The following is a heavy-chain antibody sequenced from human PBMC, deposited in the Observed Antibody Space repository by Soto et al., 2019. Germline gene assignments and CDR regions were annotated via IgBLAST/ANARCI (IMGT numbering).Heavy chain of an antibody. D-gene: IGHD4-4*01. J-gene: IGHJ6*02. Sequence: PGGSLRLSCAGSGFSFDSYSMHWVRQAPGKGLEWVTTVPFDSKNKYYIDSVEGRFTISRDNSKNMLYLQMNSLTHEDTAVYYCAKESVEATYSFYGMDVWGPGTTVTVSS. V-gene: IGHV3-30*18. CDR1: GFSFDSYS. CDR2: VPFDSKNK. CDR3: AKESVEATYSFYGMDV.